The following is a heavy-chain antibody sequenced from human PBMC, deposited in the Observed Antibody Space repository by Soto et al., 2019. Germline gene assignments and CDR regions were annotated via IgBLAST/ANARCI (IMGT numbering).Heavy chain of an antibody. CDR2: IIPILGIA. CDR3: ARTHLSSRPNWFDP. V-gene: IGHV1-69*02. Sequence: QVQLVQSGAEVKKPGSSVKVSCKASGGTFSSYTISWVRQAPGQGLEWMGRIIPILGIANYAQKFQGRVTITADKSTSTAYMELSSLRSEDTAVYYCARTHLSSRPNWFDPWGQGTLVTVSS. J-gene: IGHJ5*02. CDR1: GGTFSSYT.